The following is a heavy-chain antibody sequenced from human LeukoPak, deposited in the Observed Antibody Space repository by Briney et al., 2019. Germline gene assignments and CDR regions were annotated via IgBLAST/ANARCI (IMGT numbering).Heavy chain of an antibody. Sequence: PGGSLRLSCAASGFTFSSYAMSWVRQAPGKGLEWVSPISGSGGSTYYADSVKGRFTISRDNSKNTLYLQMNSLRAEDTAVYYCAKHDGNRYCSGGSCYTFDYWGQGTLVTVSS. CDR3: AKHDGNRYCSGGSCYTFDY. V-gene: IGHV3-23*01. D-gene: IGHD2-15*01. CDR2: ISGSGGST. CDR1: GFTFSSYA. J-gene: IGHJ4*02.